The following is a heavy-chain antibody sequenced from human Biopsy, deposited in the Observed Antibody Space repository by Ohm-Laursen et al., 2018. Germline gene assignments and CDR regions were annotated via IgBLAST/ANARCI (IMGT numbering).Heavy chain of an antibody. CDR2: ISYSGST. CDR1: GGSISSSY. J-gene: IGHJ4*02. CDR3: AKQWSYYESFTQHYRGDFDY. V-gene: IGHV4-59*08. Sequence: SETLSLTCSVSGGSISSSYWSWIRQPPGKGLEWIGYISYSGSTSNNPSLKSRVTISADTSKNQLPLTLSSLTAADTAVYFCAKQWSYYESFTQHYRGDFDYWGQGTLVIVSS. D-gene: IGHD3-16*01.